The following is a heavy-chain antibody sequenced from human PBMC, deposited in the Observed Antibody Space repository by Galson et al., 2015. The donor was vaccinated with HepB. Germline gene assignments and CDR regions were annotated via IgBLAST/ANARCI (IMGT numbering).Heavy chain of an antibody. V-gene: IGHV3-21*01. J-gene: IGHJ4*02. Sequence: SLRLSCAASGFTFSSYSMNWVRQAPGKGLEWVSSISSSSSYIYYADSVKGRFTISRDNAKNSLYLQMNSLRAEDTAVYYCARMEGGATTGDYWGQGTLVTVSS. CDR2: ISSSSSYI. CDR3: ARMEGGATTGDY. D-gene: IGHD1-26*01. CDR1: GFTFSSYS.